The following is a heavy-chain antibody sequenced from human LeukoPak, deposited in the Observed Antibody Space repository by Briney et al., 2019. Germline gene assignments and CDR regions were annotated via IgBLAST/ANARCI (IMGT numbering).Heavy chain of an antibody. CDR2: INPNSGGT. Sequence: GASVKDSCKASGYTFTGYYMHWVRQAPGQGLEWMGWINPNSGGTNYAQKFQGWVTMTRDTSISTAYMELSRLRSDDTAVYYCARGGSGSYWTFDYWGQGTLVTVSS. J-gene: IGHJ4*02. D-gene: IGHD3-10*01. CDR3: ARGGSGSYWTFDY. CDR1: GYTFTGYY. V-gene: IGHV1-2*04.